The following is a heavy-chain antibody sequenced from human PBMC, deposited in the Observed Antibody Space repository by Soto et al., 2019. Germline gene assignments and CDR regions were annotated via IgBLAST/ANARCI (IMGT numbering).Heavy chain of an antibody. CDR3: AKDWGASSGSYYQPDY. Sequence: QVQLVESGGGVVQPGRSLRLSCAASGFTFSSYGMHWVRQAPGKGPEWVAVISYDGSNKYYADSVKGRFTISRDNSKNTLYLQMNSLRAEDTAVYYCAKDWGASSGSYYQPDYWGQGTLVTVSS. J-gene: IGHJ4*02. D-gene: IGHD3-10*01. CDR2: ISYDGSNK. V-gene: IGHV3-30*18. CDR1: GFTFSSYG.